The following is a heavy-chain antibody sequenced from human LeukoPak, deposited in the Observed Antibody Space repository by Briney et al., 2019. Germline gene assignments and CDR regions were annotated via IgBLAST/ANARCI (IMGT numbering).Heavy chain of an antibody. V-gene: IGHV1-38-4*01. Sequence: GASVKVSCSFSGFTITSYGIHWVQQSPGQGLEWMGWINPGNGSPSYAKKFQGRVTMTRDTSISTAYMELSSLRSDDTAVYYCARGGYSGTEKPNDYWGQGTLVTVSS. CDR1: GFTITSYG. CDR2: INPGNGSP. J-gene: IGHJ4*02. D-gene: IGHD1-26*01. CDR3: ARGGYSGTEKPNDY.